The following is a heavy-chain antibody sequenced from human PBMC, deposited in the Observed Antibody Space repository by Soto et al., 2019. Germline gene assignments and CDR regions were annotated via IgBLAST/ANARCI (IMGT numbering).Heavy chain of an antibody. CDR3: ARAHNLYRSGWPDGFDV. J-gene: IGHJ3*01. D-gene: IGHD6-19*01. CDR1: GGSISSRGFD. Sequence: QVQLQESGPGLVKPSQTLSLTCTVSGGSISSRGFDWTWIRQHPEKGLEWIGHISYSGSTYYSPSLKTRLTISVDKSKNQLSLKLTSMTAADTAVYYCARAHNLYRSGWPDGFDVWGQGTMVTVSS. CDR2: ISYSGST. V-gene: IGHV4-31*03.